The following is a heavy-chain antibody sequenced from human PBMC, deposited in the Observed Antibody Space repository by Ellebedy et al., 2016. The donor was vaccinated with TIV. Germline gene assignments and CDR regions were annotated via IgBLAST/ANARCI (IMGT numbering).Heavy chain of an antibody. V-gene: IGHV3-74*01. D-gene: IGHD3-16*01. CDR2: VNRDGPST. J-gene: IGHJ4*02. CDR1: GFTFSNYC. Sequence: GESLKISCAASGFTFSNYCTHWVRQAPGKGLVWVSRVNRDGPSTNYADSVKGRFTISRDNAKNTLYLQINSLRDEDTAVYYCARGASKGFFVDYWGQGTLVTVS. CDR3: ARGASKGFFVDY.